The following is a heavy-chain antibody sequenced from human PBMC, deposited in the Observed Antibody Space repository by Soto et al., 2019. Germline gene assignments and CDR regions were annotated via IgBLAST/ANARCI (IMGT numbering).Heavy chain of an antibody. D-gene: IGHD2-8*01. Sequence: QMQLVQSGPEVKKPGTSVKVSCKASGFTFTSSAVQWVRQARGQRLEWIGWIGVGSGNRHYAQKFQERVTITRDVSTNTACMEFSSLRSEDTAVYYCAALGVNFDHWGQGTLVTVSS. J-gene: IGHJ4*02. CDR1: GFTFTSSA. CDR3: AALGVNFDH. V-gene: IGHV1-58*01. CDR2: IGVGSGNR.